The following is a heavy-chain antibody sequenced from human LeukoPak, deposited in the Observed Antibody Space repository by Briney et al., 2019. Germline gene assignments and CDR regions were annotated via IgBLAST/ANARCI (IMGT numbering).Heavy chain of an antibody. Sequence: SETLSLTCTVSGGSISSYYWSWIRQPAGKGLEWIGRIYTSGSTNYNPSLKSRVTISVDTSKNQFSLKLSSVTAADTAVYYCARARNYYDSSGPDYWGQGTLVTVSS. CDR1: GGSISSYY. V-gene: IGHV4-4*07. CDR2: IYTSGST. CDR3: ARARNYYDSSGPDY. J-gene: IGHJ4*02. D-gene: IGHD3-22*01.